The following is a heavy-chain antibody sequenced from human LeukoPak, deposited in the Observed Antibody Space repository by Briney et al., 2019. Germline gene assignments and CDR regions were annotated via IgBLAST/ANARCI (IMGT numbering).Heavy chain of an antibody. V-gene: IGHV3-66*01. J-gene: IGHJ4*02. CDR3: ARIRGYSGYDYDY. CDR2: IYSGGST. Sequence: GGSLRLSCAASGFTVSSNYMSWVRQAPGKGLEWVSVIYSGGSTYYADSVKGRFTISRDNSKSTLYLQMNSLRAEDTAVYYCARIRGYSGYDYDYWGQGTLVTVSS. CDR1: GFTVSSNY. D-gene: IGHD5-12*01.